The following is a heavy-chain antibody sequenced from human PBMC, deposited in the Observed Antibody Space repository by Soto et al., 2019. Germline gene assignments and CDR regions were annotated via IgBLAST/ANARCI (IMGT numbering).Heavy chain of an antibody. Sequence: QLQLQESGPGLVKPSETLSLTCTVSGGSVSSGSYYWSWIRQPPGKGLEWIGNIYYSGSTNYNPSLKRRVTIPADTSKNQFSLKLRSVTAADTAIYYCARSLSITVFGVVANNWFDPWGQGTLVTVSS. D-gene: IGHD3-3*01. CDR1: GGSVSSGSYY. CDR2: IYYSGST. J-gene: IGHJ5*02. V-gene: IGHV4-61*01. CDR3: ARSLSITVFGVVANNWFDP.